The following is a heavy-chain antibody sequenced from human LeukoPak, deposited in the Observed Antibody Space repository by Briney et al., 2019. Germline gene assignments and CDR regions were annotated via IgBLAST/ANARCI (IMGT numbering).Heavy chain of an antibody. J-gene: IGHJ4*02. V-gene: IGHV4-30-4*08. Sequence: SQTLSLTCTVSGGSVSSGDYYWNWIRQPPGKGQEWIGNIYYSGSTSYNPSLKSRVTISIDTSKNQFSLNLNSVTAADTAVYYCARADTYLDYWGQGILVTVSS. CDR3: ARADTYLDY. D-gene: IGHD5-18*01. CDR1: GGSVSSGDYY. CDR2: IYYSGST.